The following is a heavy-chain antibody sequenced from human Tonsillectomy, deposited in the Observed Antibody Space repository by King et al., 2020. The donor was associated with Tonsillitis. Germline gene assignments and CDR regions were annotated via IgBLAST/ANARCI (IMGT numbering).Heavy chain of an antibody. D-gene: IGHD2/OR15-2a*01. CDR1: GGYISSTSHL. J-gene: IGHJ6*02. CDR3: ARRWRTAYFYTMDV. CDR2: IYYNGGT. Sequence: QLQESGPGLVKPSETLSLTCTVSGGYISSTSHLWGWIRQPPGKGLEWIGSIYYNGGTNYNPSLKSRVTISVDTSKSQFSLKLSPVTAADTAVYYCARRWRTAYFYTMDVWGQGTTVTVSS. V-gene: IGHV4-39*01.